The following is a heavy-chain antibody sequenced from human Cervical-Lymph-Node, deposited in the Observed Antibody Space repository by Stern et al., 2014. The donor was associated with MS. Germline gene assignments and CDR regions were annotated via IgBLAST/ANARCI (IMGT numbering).Heavy chain of an antibody. CDR3: VRSRSSWYDLFDS. J-gene: IGHJ5*01. D-gene: IGHD6-13*01. CDR2: IHYSGTT. V-gene: IGHV4-59*01. Sequence: QVQLVESGPGLVKPSETLSLTCTVSGGSIRTYYWSWIRQSPGKGLEWIGHIHYSGTTNYNPSLKSRVTISVDTSKNLFSLKLRSVTSADTAVYYCVRSRSSWYDLFDSWGQGTLVTVSS. CDR1: GGSIRTYY.